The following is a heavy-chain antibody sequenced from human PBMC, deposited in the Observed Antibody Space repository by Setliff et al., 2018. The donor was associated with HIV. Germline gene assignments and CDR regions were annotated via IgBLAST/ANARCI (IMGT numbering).Heavy chain of an antibody. CDR1: GFSISSRYY. V-gene: IGHV4-38-2*01. J-gene: IGHJ4*02. CDR3: ARLDSSGYYVDY. D-gene: IGHD3-22*01. CDR2: IYNTGST. Sequence: PSETLSLTCDVSGFSISSRYYWGWIRQSPGKGLEWIGNIYNTGSTYYNPSLKSRVTISVDTSKNQFSLKLSSVTAADTAVYYCARLDSSGYYVDYWGQGTLVTVSS.